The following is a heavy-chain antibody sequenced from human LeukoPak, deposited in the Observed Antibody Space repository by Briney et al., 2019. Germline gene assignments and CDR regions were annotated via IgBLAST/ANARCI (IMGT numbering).Heavy chain of an antibody. CDR2: IYTSGST. Sequence: SETLSLTCAVSGYSISSGYYWSWIRQPAGKGLEWIGRIYTSGSTNYNPSLKSRVTMSVDTSKNQFSLKLSSVTAADTAVYYCARDAIVVVPAAIPYYYYYMDVWGKGTTVTVSS. CDR3: ARDAIVVVPAAIPYYYYYMDV. V-gene: IGHV4-4*07. J-gene: IGHJ6*03. D-gene: IGHD2-2*01. CDR1: GYSISSGYY.